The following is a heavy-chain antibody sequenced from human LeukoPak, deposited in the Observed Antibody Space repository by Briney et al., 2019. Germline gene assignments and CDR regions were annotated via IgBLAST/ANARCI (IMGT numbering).Heavy chain of an antibody. D-gene: IGHD6-19*01. CDR2: IYYSGST. Sequence: SETLSLTCTVSGGSISSYYWSWIRQPPGKGLEWIGYIYYSGSTNYNPSLKSRVTISVDTSKNQVSLKLSSVTAADTAVYYCARGQPQRYSSGWYVNWFDPWGQGTLVTVSS. J-gene: IGHJ5*02. CDR1: GGSISSYY. CDR3: ARGQPQRYSSGWYVNWFDP. V-gene: IGHV4-59*01.